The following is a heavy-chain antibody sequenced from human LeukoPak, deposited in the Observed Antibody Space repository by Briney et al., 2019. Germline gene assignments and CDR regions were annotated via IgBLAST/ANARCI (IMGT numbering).Heavy chain of an antibody. Sequence: PSETLSLTCAVYGGSFSGYYWSWIRQPPGKGLEWIGEINHSGSTNYNPSLKSRVTISVDTSKNQFSLKLSSVTAADTAVYYCARGGRLRWYLNWFDPWGQGTLVTVSS. D-gene: IGHD4-23*01. CDR2: INHSGST. CDR3: ARGGRLRWYLNWFDP. J-gene: IGHJ5*02. CDR1: GGSFSGYY. V-gene: IGHV4-34*01.